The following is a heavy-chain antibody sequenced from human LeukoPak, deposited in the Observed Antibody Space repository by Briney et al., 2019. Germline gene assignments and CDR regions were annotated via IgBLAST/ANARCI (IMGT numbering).Heavy chain of an antibody. V-gene: IGHV3-7*01. J-gene: IGHJ4*02. Sequence: PGGSLRLSCAASGFTFSRSSMSWVRQAPGKGLEWVASIKEGGSEMYYVDSVKGRFTISRDNTKNSLYLQMNSLRAEDTAVYYCARGRRWNDYWGPGNLFTVSS. CDR1: GFTFSRSS. CDR3: ARGRRWNDY. D-gene: IGHD4-23*01. CDR2: IKEGGSEM.